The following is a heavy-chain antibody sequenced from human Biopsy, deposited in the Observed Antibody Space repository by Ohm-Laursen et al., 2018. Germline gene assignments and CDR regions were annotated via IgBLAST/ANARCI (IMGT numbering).Heavy chain of an antibody. J-gene: IGHJ2*01. D-gene: IGHD6-19*01. Sequence: GTLSLTCAVSGDSVSSGSFYWTWIRQPPGQGLEYIGYIYDRGSTANYNPSLESRVTMSVDMPKNQFSLKLSSVTAADTAIYYCARGMRSSGWPYFDSWGRGTLVTVSS. CDR1: GDSVSSGSFY. CDR3: ARGMRSSGWPYFDS. CDR2: IYDRGSTA. V-gene: IGHV4-61*01.